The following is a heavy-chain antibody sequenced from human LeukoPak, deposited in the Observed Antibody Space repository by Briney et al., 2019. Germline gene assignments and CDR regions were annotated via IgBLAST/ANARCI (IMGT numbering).Heavy chain of an antibody. Sequence: GRSLRLSCAASGFTFSSYAMHWVRQAPGKGLEWVAVIWYDGSNKYYADSVKGRFTISRDNSKNTLYLQMNSLRAEDTAVYYCARTKVITMVRGPNYLDYWGQGTLVTVSS. D-gene: IGHD3-10*01. CDR1: GFTFSSYA. CDR2: IWYDGSNK. CDR3: ARTKVITMVRGPNYLDY. V-gene: IGHV3-33*08. J-gene: IGHJ4*02.